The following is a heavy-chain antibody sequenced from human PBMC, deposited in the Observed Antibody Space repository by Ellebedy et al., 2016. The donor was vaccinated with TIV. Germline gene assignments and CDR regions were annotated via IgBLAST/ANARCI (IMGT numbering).Heavy chain of an antibody. V-gene: IGHV3-23*01. CDR1: GFTFSSYA. Sequence: GESLKISXAASGFTFSSYAMSWVRQAPGKGLEWVSTISGSGASAYYADSVKGRFTISRDNAKNSLYLQMNSLRAEDTAVYYCARDRYGDYGEQDYWGQGTLVTVSS. CDR2: ISGSGASA. D-gene: IGHD4-17*01. J-gene: IGHJ4*01. CDR3: ARDRYGDYGEQDY.